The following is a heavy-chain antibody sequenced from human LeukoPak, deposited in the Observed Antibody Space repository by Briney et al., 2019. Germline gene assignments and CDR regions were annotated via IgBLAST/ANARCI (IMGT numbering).Heavy chain of an antibody. D-gene: IGHD6-19*01. J-gene: IGHJ1*01. Sequence: GASVKVSCKASGYTFTSYAMNWVRQAPGQGLEWMGWISTNTGNPTYAQGFTGRFVFSLDTSVSTAYLQISSLKAEDTAVYYCARGYSSGWYGYWNFQHWGQGTLVTVSS. CDR3: ARGYSSGWYGYWNFQH. CDR1: GYTFTSYA. V-gene: IGHV7-4-1*02. CDR2: ISTNTGNP.